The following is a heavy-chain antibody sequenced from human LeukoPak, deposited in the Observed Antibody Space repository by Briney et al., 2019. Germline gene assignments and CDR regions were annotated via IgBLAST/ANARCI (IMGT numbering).Heavy chain of an antibody. CDR2: IRYDGNDK. Sequence: TGGSLRLSCAASGFTFSSDGMHWVRHAPGKWLEWVAFIRYDGNDKYNADSVKGRFTISRDNSKNTLSLQMNSLRGDDTAVYYCAKVLYGDPYFGDWGQGTLVTVSS. J-gene: IGHJ4*02. V-gene: IGHV3-30*02. CDR1: GFTFSSDG. D-gene: IGHD4-17*01. CDR3: AKVLYGDPYFGD.